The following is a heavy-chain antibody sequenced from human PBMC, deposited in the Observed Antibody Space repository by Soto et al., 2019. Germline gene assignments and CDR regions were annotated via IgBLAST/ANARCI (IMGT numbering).Heavy chain of an antibody. J-gene: IGHJ6*02. CDR1: GGSISSSSYY. CDR2: IDHSGST. V-gene: IGHV4-39*07. CDR3: ARGLRYSGMDV. Sequence: SETLSLTCTVSGGSISSSSYYWGWIRQPPGKGLEWIGEIDHSGSTTYNPSLKSRIIMSVDTSKNQFSLNVSSMTAADTAVYYCARGLRYSGMDVWGQGTTVTVSS.